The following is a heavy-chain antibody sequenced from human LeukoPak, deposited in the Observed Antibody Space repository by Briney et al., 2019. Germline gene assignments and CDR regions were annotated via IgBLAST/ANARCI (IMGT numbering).Heavy chain of an antibody. D-gene: IGHD3-16*01. J-gene: IGHJ3*02. V-gene: IGHV3-30*18. CDR3: AKVKGEVIGAFDI. CDR2: ISYDGNIR. CDR1: RFTFSSYG. Sequence: PGGSLRLSCAASRFTFSSYGMHWVRQAPGKGLEWVAVISYDGNIRYYADSVKGRFTVSRYNSKNTLYLQMNSLRAEDTAVYYCAKVKGEVIGAFDIWGQGTMVTVSS.